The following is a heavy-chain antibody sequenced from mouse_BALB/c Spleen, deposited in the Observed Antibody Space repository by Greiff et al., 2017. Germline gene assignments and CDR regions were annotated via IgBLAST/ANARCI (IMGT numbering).Heavy chain of an antibody. Sequence: QVQLQQSGPGLVQPSQSLSITCTVSGFSLTSYGVHWVRQSPGKGLEWLGVIWSGGSTDYNAAFISRLSISKDNSKSQVFFKMNSLQADDTAIYYCASVYYYGPPFAYWGQGTLVTVSA. CDR1: GFSLTSYG. J-gene: IGHJ3*01. V-gene: IGHV2-4-1*01. CDR2: IWSGGST. D-gene: IGHD1-1*01. CDR3: ASVYYYGPPFAY.